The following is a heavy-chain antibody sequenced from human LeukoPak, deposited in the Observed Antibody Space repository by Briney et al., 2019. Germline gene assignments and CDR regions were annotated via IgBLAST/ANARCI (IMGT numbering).Heavy chain of an antibody. CDR1: GFTFSSYG. CDR3: AKNFVVVVPAAIGD. V-gene: IGHV3-30*02. J-gene: IGHJ4*02. CDR2: IRYEGSNK. D-gene: IGHD2-2*02. Sequence: GGSLRLSCAASGFTFSSYGMHWVRQAPGKGLEWVAFIRYEGSNKYYADSVKGRFTISRDNSKNTLYLQMNSLRAEDTAVYYCAKNFVVVVPAAIGDWGQGTLVTVSS.